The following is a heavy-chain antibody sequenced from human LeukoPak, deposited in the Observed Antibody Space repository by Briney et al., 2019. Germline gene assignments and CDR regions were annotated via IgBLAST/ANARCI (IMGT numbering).Heavy chain of an antibody. CDR1: GFTLSSYE. V-gene: IGHV3-48*01. Sequence: GGSLRLSCIVSGFTLSSYEMSWIRQAPGKGLEWVSYITGGSTTIYYADSVKGRFTISRDNAKNSLYLQMNSLRAEDTAVYYCARDYSTVTTFFDYWGQGTLVTVSS. CDR3: ARDYSTVTTFFDY. D-gene: IGHD4-17*01. CDR2: ITGGSTTI. J-gene: IGHJ4*02.